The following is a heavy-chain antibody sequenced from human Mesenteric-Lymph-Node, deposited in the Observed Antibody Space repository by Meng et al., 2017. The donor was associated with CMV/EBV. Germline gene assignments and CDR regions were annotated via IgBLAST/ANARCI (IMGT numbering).Heavy chain of an antibody. CDR2: ISSSGSTI. D-gene: IGHD2-2*02. CDR1: GFTFSSYS. V-gene: IGHV3-48*01. J-gene: IGHJ6*02. CDR3: AKGWQYCSSTSCYTAGMDV. Sequence: GESLKISCAASGFTFSSYSMNWVRQAPGKGLEWVSYISSSGSTIYYADSVKGRFTISRDNSKNTLYLQMNSLRAEDTAVYYCAKGWQYCSSTSCYTAGMDVWGQGTTVTVSS.